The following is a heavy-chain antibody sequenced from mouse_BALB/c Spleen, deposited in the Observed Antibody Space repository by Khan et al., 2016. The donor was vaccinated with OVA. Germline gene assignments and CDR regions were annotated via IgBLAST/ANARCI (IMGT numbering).Heavy chain of an antibody. Sequence: EVQLQESGPGLVKPSQSLSLTCTVTGYSITRDYAWNWIRQFPGNKLEWMGYISNSSSTTYNPSLKSRISITRDTSKNRFFLQLNSVTTEDTATYYCSSELGRYYAMDYWGQGTSVTVSS. D-gene: IGHD4-1*01. CDR3: SSELGRYYAMDY. CDR2: ISNSSST. CDR1: GYSITRDYA. J-gene: IGHJ4*01. V-gene: IGHV3-2*02.